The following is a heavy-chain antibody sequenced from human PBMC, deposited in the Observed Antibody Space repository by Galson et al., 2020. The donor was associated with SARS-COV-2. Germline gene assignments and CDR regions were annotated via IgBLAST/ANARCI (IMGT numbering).Heavy chain of an antibody. CDR3: AITDSDVFTGYLGFDV. V-gene: IGHV1-18*01. CDR1: GYTFTNYG. D-gene: IGHD3-9*01. J-gene: IGHJ4*02. CDR2: ISGYKAST. Sequence: ASVKVSCKASGYTFTNYGITWVRQAPGQGLEWMGWISGYKASTNYAPRLQGRVTMTIDTSTSTAYMELQSLRSDDTAVYYCAITDSDVFTGYLGFDVWGQGTLVAVSS.